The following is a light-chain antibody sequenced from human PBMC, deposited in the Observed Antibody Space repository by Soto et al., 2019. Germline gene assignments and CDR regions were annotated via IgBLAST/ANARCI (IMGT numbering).Light chain of an antibody. CDR1: QSISSY. CDR2: AAS. V-gene: IGKV1-39*01. CDR3: QQSYSTWT. Sequence: DIQMTQCPSSLSASVVDRVTITCRASQSISSYLNWYQQKPGKAPKLLIYAASSLQSGVPSRFSGSGSGTDFTLTISSLQPEDFATYYCQQSYSTWTFGQGTKVDI. J-gene: IGKJ1*01.